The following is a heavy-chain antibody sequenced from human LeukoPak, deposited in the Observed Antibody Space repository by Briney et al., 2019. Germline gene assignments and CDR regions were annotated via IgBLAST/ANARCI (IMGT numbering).Heavy chain of an antibody. Sequence: PGGSLRLSCAASGFTFSGFSMSWVRQSPTKGLEWVANIKQDGSERYYVDSVKGRFTISRDNSKNTLYLQMNSLRAEDTAVYYCARDSGEQWLGKDYFDYWDQGTLVTVSS. J-gene: IGHJ4*02. V-gene: IGHV3-7*01. CDR1: GFTFSGFS. CDR2: IKQDGSER. CDR3: ARDSGEQWLGKDYFDY. D-gene: IGHD6-19*01.